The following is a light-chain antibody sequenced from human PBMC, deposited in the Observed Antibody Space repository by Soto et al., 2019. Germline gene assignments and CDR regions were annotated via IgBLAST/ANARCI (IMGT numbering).Light chain of an antibody. CDR1: SSNIGNNY. Sequence: QSVLTQPPSVSAAPGQKVAISCSGSSSNIGNNYVFWYQQLPGTAPKLLIYDNDTRPSGIPDRFSGSKSGTSATLGITGLQTGDEADYYCATCDRSLSVGVFGGGTKVTVL. CDR2: DND. CDR3: ATCDRSLSVGV. V-gene: IGLV1-51*01. J-gene: IGLJ3*02.